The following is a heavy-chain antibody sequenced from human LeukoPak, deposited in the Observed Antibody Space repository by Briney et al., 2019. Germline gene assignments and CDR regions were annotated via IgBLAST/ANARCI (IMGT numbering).Heavy chain of an antibody. V-gene: IGHV1-2*02. CDR2: IKPNSGGT. J-gene: IGHJ6*02. CDR1: GYTFTGYY. CDR3: AREETYNWNDSDYYYGMDV. Sequence: ASVKVSCKASGYTFTGYYMHWVRQAPGQGLEWMGWIKPNSGGTNYAQKFQGRVTMTRDTSISTAYMELSRLRFDDTAVYYCAREETYNWNDSDYYYGMDVWGQGTTVTVSS. D-gene: IGHD1-1*01.